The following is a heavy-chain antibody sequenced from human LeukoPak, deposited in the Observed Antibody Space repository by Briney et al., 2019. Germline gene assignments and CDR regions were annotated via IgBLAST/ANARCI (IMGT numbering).Heavy chain of an antibody. CDR3: ARARGYSFSSWFDP. CDR1: GGSFSGYY. J-gene: IGHJ5*02. Sequence: PSETLSLTCAVYGGSFSGYYWSWIRQPPGKGLEWIGEINHSGSTNYNPSLKSRVTISVDKSKNQFSLKLSSVTAADTAVYYCARARGYSFSSWFDPWGQGTLVTVSS. D-gene: IGHD5-18*01. CDR2: INHSGST. V-gene: IGHV4-34*01.